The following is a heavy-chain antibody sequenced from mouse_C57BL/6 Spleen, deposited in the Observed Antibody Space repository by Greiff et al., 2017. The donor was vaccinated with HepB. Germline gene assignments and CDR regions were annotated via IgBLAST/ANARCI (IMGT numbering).Heavy chain of an antibody. J-gene: IGHJ4*01. CDR2: IYPGDGDT. D-gene: IGHD4-1*01. Sequence: VKLQESGAELVKPGASVKISCKASGYAFSSYWMNWVKQRPGKGLEWIGQIYPGDGDTNYNGKFKGKATLTADKSSSTAYMQLSSLTSEDSAVYFCARAITGYYAMDYWGQGTSVTVSS. V-gene: IGHV1-80*01. CDR3: ARAITGYYAMDY. CDR1: GYAFSSYW.